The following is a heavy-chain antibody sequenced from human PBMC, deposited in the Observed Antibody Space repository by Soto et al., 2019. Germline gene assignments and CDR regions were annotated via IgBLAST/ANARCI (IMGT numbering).Heavy chain of an antibody. CDR2: ISPDGTNK. CDR1: GFIFSGSA. D-gene: IGHD1-26*01. Sequence: LRLSCVASGFIFSGSAMYWVRQAPGKGLEWVGVISPDGTNKYYIDSVKGRFSISRDDSENTLFLQMNSLRPDDTAVYYCARVGSGGGGDYWGQGSLVTVSS. J-gene: IGHJ4*02. CDR3: ARVGSGGGGDY. V-gene: IGHV3-30*04.